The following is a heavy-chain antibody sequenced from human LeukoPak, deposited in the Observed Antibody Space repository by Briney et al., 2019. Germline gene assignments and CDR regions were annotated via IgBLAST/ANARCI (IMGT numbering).Heavy chain of an antibody. Sequence: SETLSLTCAVSGYSITSGYYWGWIRQPPGKGLEWIGTIYHSGSTYYNPSLKSRVILSVDTSKNQFSLKLSSVTAADTAVYYCVRSPYYYYRMDVWGKGTSVTVSS. CDR2: IYHSGST. V-gene: IGHV4-38-2*01. CDR3: VRSPYYYYRMDV. CDR1: GYSITSGYY. J-gene: IGHJ6*04.